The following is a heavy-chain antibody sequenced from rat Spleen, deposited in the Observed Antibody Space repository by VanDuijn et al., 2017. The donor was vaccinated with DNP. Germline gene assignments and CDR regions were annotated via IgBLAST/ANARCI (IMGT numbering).Heavy chain of an antibody. V-gene: IGHV5-22*01. CDR2: ISYDGGRT. CDR3: VRPDYYFGSYPFF. CDR1: GFTFSDYD. D-gene: IGHD1-12*02. J-gene: IGHJ1*01. Sequence: EVQLVESGGGLVQSGGSIKLSCAASGFTFSDYDMAWVLQAPTKGLEWVASISYDGGRTYYRDSVRGRFTISRDNAKSTLYLQMNSLRSEDMATYYCVRPDYYFGSYPFFWGPGTMVTVSS.